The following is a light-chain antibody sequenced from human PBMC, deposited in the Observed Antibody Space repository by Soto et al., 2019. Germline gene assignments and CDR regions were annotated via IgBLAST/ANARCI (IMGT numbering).Light chain of an antibody. J-gene: IGLJ1*01. CDR1: SSDIGSYNR. CDR2: DVS. Sequence: QSVLTQLHSVSGSPGQSVAISCIGTSSDIGSYNRVSWYQQSPGTAPKLMIYDVSNRPSGVPDRFSGSKSGSSASLTISGLQAGDEADYYCSSFTTSNTYVFGTVSKVTVL. V-gene: IGLV2-18*02. CDR3: SSFTTSNTYV.